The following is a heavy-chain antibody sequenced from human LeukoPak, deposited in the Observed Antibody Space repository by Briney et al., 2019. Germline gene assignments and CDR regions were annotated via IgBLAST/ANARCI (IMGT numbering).Heavy chain of an antibody. CDR2: ISWNSGSI. Sequence: GGSLRLSCAASGFTFDDYAMHWVPQAPGKGLEWVSGISWNSGSIGYADSVKGRFTISRDNAKNSLYLQMNSLRAEDMALYYCAKGDSTHAFDIWGQGTMVTVSS. J-gene: IGHJ3*02. CDR1: GFTFDDYA. V-gene: IGHV3-9*03. CDR3: AKGDSTHAFDI. D-gene: IGHD6-13*01.